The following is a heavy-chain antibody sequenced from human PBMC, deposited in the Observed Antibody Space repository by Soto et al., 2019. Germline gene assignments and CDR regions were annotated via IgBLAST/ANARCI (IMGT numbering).Heavy chain of an antibody. CDR1: GFTVSSNY. J-gene: IGHJ6*02. CDR3: ARRSGVAGTPYYYYGMDV. Sequence: GGSLRLSCAASGFTVSSNYMSWVRQAPGKGLEWVSVIYSGGSTHYADSVKGRFTISRDNSKNTLYLQMNSLRAEDTAVYYCARRSGVAGTPYYYYGMDVWGQGTTVTVSS. CDR2: IYSGGST. V-gene: IGHV3-53*01. D-gene: IGHD6-19*01.